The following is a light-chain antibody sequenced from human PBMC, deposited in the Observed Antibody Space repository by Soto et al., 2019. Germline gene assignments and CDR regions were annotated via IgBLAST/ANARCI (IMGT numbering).Light chain of an antibody. J-gene: IGKJ4*01. Sequence: EIVLTQSPGTLSLSPGERATLSCRASQSVSSSHLAWYQQKPGQAPRLLIYGASTRATGIPDRFSGSGSGADFTLTISRLEPEDCAVYYCQQYGSSRPLTFGGGTKVEIK. CDR3: QQYGSSRPLT. V-gene: IGKV3-20*01. CDR1: QSVSSSH. CDR2: GAS.